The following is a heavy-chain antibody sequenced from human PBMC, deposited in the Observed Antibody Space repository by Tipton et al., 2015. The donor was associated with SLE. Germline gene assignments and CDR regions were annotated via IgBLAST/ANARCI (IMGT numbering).Heavy chain of an antibody. Sequence: TLSLTCTVSGGSISSSSYYWGWIRQPPGKGLEWIGGIYYSGGTYYNPSLKSRVTISVDTSKNQFSLKLSSVTAADTAVYYCARGAGSSGDFDYWGQGTLVTVSS. J-gene: IGHJ4*02. CDR3: ARGAGSSGDFDY. V-gene: IGHV4-39*07. D-gene: IGHD2-15*01. CDR2: IYYSGGT. CDR1: GGSISSSSYY.